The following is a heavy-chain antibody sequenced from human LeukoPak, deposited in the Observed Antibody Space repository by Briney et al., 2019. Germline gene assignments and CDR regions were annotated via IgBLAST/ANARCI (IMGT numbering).Heavy chain of an antibody. Sequence: GGSLRLSCAASGFTFSSYAMSWVRQAPGKGLEWVSAISGSGGSTYYADSVKGRFTISRDNSKNTLYLQMNSLRAEDTAVYYCARIVGATYYFDYWGQGALVTVSS. D-gene: IGHD1-26*01. CDR2: ISGSGGST. J-gene: IGHJ4*02. V-gene: IGHV3-23*01. CDR1: GFTFSSYA. CDR3: ARIVGATYYFDY.